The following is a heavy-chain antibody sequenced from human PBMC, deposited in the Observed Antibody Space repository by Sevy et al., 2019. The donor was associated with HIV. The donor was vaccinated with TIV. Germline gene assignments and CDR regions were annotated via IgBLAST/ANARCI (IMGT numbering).Heavy chain of an antibody. D-gene: IGHD2-15*01. CDR1: GFTFSSYA. CDR2: ISYDGSNK. V-gene: IGHV3-30-3*01. Sequence: GGSLRLSCAASGFTFSSYAMHWVRQAPGKGLEWVAVISYDGSNKYYADSVKGRFTISRDNSKNTLYLQMNSLRAEDTAVYYCAGDEGRCSGGSCYSGVQLWFFSSPVDYWGQGTLVTVSS. J-gene: IGHJ4*02. CDR3: AGDEGRCSGGSCYSGVQLWFFSSPVDY.